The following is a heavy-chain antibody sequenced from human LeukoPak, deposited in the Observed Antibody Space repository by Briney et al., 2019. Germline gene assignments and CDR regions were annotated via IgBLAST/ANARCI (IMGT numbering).Heavy chain of an antibody. D-gene: IGHD5-18*01. CDR3: AKSQLWFNNNWLDP. CDR1: GFTFSSYA. CDR2: ISGSGGTT. J-gene: IGHJ5*02. V-gene: IGHV3-23*01. Sequence: PGGSLRLSCAASGFTFSSYAMNWVRQAPGQGLEWVSIISGSGGTTHYADSVKGRFTISRDNSKNTLYLQMNSLRAEDTAVYYCAKSQLWFNNNWLDPWGQGTLVTVSS.